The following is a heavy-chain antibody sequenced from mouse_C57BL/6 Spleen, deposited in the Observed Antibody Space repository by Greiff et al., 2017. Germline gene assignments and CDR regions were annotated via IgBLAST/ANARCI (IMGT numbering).Heavy chain of an antibody. CDR1: GYTFTSYW. V-gene: IGHV1-53*01. CDR3: ACKGGGCTFFDY. Sequence: QVQLQQPGTELVKPGASVKLSCKASGYTFTSYWMPWVHQTPGQGLEWIGTINPSNGGTNYTEKFKSKATLTVDKSSSTAYMQLSSLTSEDSAVYYCACKGGGCTFFDYRGQGTTLTVSS. J-gene: IGHJ2*01. D-gene: IGHD5-1*01. CDR2: INPSNGGT.